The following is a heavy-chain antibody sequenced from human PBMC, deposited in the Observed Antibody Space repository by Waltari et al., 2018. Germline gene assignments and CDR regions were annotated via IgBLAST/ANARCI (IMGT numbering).Heavy chain of an antibody. Sequence: EVQLLESGGGLVQPGASQRVSCEASGFTFSTYAMSWVRQAPGKELEWASAMSGSVGRPHYPDSVEGRFTMARDSSKNTVDRQMNSLRAEEAAVYFCAKSRMESIIYRHDAFDIWGQGTMFTVSS. CDR3: AKSRMESIIYRHDAFDI. CDR2: MSGSVGRP. J-gene: IGHJ3*02. V-gene: IGHV3-23*01. D-gene: IGHD3-16*02. CDR1: GFTFSTYA.